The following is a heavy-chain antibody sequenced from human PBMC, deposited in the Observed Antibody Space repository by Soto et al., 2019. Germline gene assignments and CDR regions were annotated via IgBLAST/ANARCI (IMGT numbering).Heavy chain of an antibody. CDR3: VRSGDNYNLLDY. CDR1: GFTFSDYY. D-gene: IGHD1-1*01. Sequence: PGGSLRLSCAASGFTFSDYYMSWIRQAPGKGLEWIGYSSNSGSFTRYADSVKGRFSISRDNAKNSLHLQMNSLRGEDTAIYYCVRSGDNYNLLDYWGQGTPVTVSS. CDR2: SSNSGSFT. V-gene: IGHV3-11*06. J-gene: IGHJ4*02.